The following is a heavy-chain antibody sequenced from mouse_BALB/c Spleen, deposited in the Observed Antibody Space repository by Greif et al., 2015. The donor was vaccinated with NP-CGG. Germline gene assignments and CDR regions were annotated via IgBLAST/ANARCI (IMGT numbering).Heavy chain of an antibody. CDR2: IYPGDGDT. Sequence: LVESGAELVRPGSSVKISCKASGYAFSSYWMNWVKQRPGQGLEWIGQIYPGDGDTNYNGKFKGKATLTADKSSSTAYMQLRSLKSEDSAVYFCARSQGCYFDYWGQGTTLTVSS. J-gene: IGHJ2*01. CDR3: ARSQGCYFDY. CDR1: GYAFSSYW. V-gene: IGHV1-80*01.